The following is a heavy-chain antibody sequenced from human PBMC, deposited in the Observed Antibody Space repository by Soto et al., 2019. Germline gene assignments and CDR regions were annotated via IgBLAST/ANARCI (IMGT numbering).Heavy chain of an antibody. CDR1: GSSISSSSYY. CDR2: NYYSGST. Sequence: SETLSLTCTVSGSSISSSSYYWGWIRQPPGKGLEWIGSNYYSGSTYYNPSLKSRITISVDTTKNHLSLKLSSVTEADTAVYYGARPLTGDDGGGGLDIWGQGTMVTVSS. CDR3: ARPLTGDDGGGGLDI. J-gene: IGHJ3*02. D-gene: IGHD7-27*01. V-gene: IGHV4-39*07.